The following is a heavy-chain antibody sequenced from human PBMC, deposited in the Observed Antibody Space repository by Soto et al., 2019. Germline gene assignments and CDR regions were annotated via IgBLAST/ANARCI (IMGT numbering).Heavy chain of an antibody. J-gene: IGHJ6*02. CDR2: ISYSGST. D-gene: IGHD5-18*01. CDR1: GGSISSSF. CDR3: ARGHRAMEYYYYYGMDV. Sequence: SETLSLTCSVSGGSISSSFWSWIRQPPGKELEWIGYISYSGSTTYNPSLKSRITLSVDTSKNQFSLRVASMTAADTAVYYCARGHRAMEYYYYYGMDVWGQGTTVTVSS. V-gene: IGHV4-59*01.